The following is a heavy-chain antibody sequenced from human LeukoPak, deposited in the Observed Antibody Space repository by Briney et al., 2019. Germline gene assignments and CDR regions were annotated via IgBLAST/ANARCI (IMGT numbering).Heavy chain of an antibody. J-gene: IGHJ2*01. Sequence: SETLSLTCAVSGGSISSYYWSWIRQPPGKGLEWIGYIYYSGSTNYNPSLKSRVTISVDTSKNQFSLRLRSVTAADTAVYYCARSERRGWYFDLWGRGTPVTVSS. D-gene: IGHD1-1*01. CDR3: ARSERRGWYFDL. CDR2: IYYSGST. CDR1: GGSISSYY. V-gene: IGHV4-59*01.